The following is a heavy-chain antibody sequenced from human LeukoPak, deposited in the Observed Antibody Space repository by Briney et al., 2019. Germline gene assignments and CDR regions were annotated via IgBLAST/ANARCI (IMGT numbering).Heavy chain of an antibody. V-gene: IGHV3-7*04. J-gene: IGHJ6*02. Sequence: GALRLSFAASGFTFSIYWMSWVRQAPGKGLEWVANIKQDGSEKYYVDSVKGRFTISRDNAKNSLYLQMNSLRAEDTAVYYCARVISAYYYAMDVWGQGTTVTVSS. CDR2: IKQDGSEK. CDR3: ARVISAYYYAMDV. D-gene: IGHD6-19*01. CDR1: GFTFSIYW.